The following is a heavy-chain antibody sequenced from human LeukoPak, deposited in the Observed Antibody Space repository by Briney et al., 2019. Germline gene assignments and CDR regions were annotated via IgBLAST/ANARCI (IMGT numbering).Heavy chain of an antibody. Sequence: PGGSLRLSCAASGFTFSSYAMSWVRQAPGKGLEWVSAISGSGGSTYYADPVKGRFTISRDNSKNTLYLQMNSLRVEDTAVYYCAKDPAMTTVTTLWFGELSPSSFDYWGQGTLVTVSS. CDR1: GFTFSSYA. CDR3: AKDPAMTTVTTLWFGELSPSSFDY. J-gene: IGHJ4*02. D-gene: IGHD3-10*01. CDR2: ISGSGGST. V-gene: IGHV3-23*01.